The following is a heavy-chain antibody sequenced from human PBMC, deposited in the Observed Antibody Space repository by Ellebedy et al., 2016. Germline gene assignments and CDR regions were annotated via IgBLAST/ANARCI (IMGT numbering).Heavy chain of an antibody. V-gene: IGHV3-20*01. CDR2: IHGEGFRT. CDR3: ARAEYGDYNFGGFDL. Sequence: GESLKISCAASGFTFGQHGMNWVRQAPGKGLEWVSGIHGEGFRTGYAASVKGRFTISRDNAKNSLYLQMNGLTAEDTALYQCARAEYGDYNFGGFDLWGQGTMVTVSS. J-gene: IGHJ3*01. CDR1: GFTFGQHG. D-gene: IGHD4-17*01.